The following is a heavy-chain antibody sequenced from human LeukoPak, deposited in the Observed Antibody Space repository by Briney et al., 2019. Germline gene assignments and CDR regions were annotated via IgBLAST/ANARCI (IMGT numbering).Heavy chain of an antibody. D-gene: IGHD4-23*01. Sequence: ASVEVSCKASGYTFTGYYIHWVRQAPGQGLEWTGIINPSGGSTSYAQKFQGRVTMTRDTSTSTVYMELSSLRSEDTAVYYCARKATTVVKYNWFDPWGQGTLVTVSS. V-gene: IGHV1-46*01. CDR2: INPSGGST. CDR1: GYTFTGYY. J-gene: IGHJ5*02. CDR3: ARKATTVVKYNWFDP.